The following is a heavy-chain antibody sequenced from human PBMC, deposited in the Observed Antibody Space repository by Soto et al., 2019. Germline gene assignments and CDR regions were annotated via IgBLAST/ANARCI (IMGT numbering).Heavy chain of an antibody. J-gene: IGHJ4*02. CDR3: AKMSTSSWYIDYFDF. CDR1: GISFTTYA. Sequence: EVQLLESGGGLVQPGGSLRLSWVASGISFTTYAMTWVRLAPGKGLEWVSGIGSSGGTIYYADSVKGRFTISRDISKNTVYLQMNSLRAEDTAVYYCAKMSTSSWYIDYFDFWGPGTLVTVSS. D-gene: IGHD6-13*01. V-gene: IGHV3-23*01. CDR2: IGSSGGTI.